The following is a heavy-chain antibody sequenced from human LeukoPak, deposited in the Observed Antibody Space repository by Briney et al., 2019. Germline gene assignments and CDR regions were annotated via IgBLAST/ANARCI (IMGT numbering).Heavy chain of an antibody. CDR3: ATGQGHGMDV. J-gene: IGHJ6*02. D-gene: IGHD1-14*01. Sequence: GGSLRLSCAASGFTFSSYWMHWVRQAPVKGLVWVSRINSDGSSTSHADSVKGRFTISRDNAKNTLYLQMNSLGAEDTAVYYCATGQGHGMDVWGQGTTVTVSS. V-gene: IGHV3-74*01. CDR2: INSDGSST. CDR1: GFTFSSYW.